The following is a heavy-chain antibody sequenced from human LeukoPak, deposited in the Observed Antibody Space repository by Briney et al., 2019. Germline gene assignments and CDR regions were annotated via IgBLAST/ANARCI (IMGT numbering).Heavy chain of an antibody. CDR1: GGSISSSSYY. D-gene: IGHD3-10*01. CDR2: IYYSGST. Sequence: PSETLSLTCTVSGGSISSSSYYWGWIRQPPGKGLEWIGSIYYSGSTYYNPSLKSRVTISVDTSKNQFSLKLSSVTAADTAVYYCASTKGSGSYYTAFDHWGQGTLVTVSS. J-gene: IGHJ4*02. V-gene: IGHV4-39*07. CDR3: ASTKGSGSYYTAFDH.